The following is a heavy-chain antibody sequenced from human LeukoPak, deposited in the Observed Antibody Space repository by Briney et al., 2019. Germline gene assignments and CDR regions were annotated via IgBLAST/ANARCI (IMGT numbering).Heavy chain of an antibody. CDR3: AKDLKADGYHHYYFDY. CDR1: GFTFSSYA. J-gene: IGHJ4*02. V-gene: IGHV3-23*01. CDR2: MSGSGAST. D-gene: IGHD5-24*01. Sequence: GGSLRLSCAASGFTFSSYAMSWARQAPGKGLEWVSAMSGSGASTYSADSVKGRFTISRDNSKNTLYLQMNSLRAEDTAVYYCAKDLKADGYHHYYFDYWGQGTLVTVSS.